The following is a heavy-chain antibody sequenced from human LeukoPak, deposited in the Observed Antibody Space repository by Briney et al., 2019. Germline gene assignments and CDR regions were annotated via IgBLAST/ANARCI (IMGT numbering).Heavy chain of an antibody. D-gene: IGHD3-3*01. CDR1: GYTFTDNY. CDR3: AREGIKIFGGWAPFDP. V-gene: IGHV1-2*02. J-gene: IGHJ5*02. CDR2: INPLSGGP. Sequence: ASVKVSCKASGYTFTDNYIHWVRQAPGQGLEWMGWINPLSGGPMYAQKFQGRVTMTRDTSLSTAYIELNGLKSDDTAIYYCAREGIKIFGGWAPFDPWGQGTLVTVS.